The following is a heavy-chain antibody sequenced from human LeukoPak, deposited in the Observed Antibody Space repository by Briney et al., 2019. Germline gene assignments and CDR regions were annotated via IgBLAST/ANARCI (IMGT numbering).Heavy chain of an antibody. CDR3: ARGSEDYDSSGYYYDLGDY. D-gene: IGHD3-22*01. Sequence: GGSLGLSCAASGFNFSNYAMHWVRQAPGKGLEWVAVISYEGKNKYYADSVKGRFTISRDNSKNKQYLQMNSLRAEDTAVYYCARGSEDYDSSGYYYDLGDYWGQGNLVTVSS. CDR2: ISYEGKNK. J-gene: IGHJ4*02. CDR1: GFNFSNYA. V-gene: IGHV3-30*04.